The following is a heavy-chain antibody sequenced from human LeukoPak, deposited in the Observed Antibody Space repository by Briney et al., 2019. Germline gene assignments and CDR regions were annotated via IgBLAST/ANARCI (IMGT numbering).Heavy chain of an antibody. CDR3: ARDSPEYYDFWSGPSLDI. Sequence: GGSLRLSCATSGFTFSSYGMHWVRQAPGKGLEWVAFIRYVGSNKYYADSVKGRFTISRDNSKNTLYLQMNSLRAEDTAVYYCARDSPEYYDFWSGPSLDIWGQGTMVTVSS. J-gene: IGHJ3*02. CDR2: IRYVGSNK. CDR1: GFTFSSYG. D-gene: IGHD3-3*01. V-gene: IGHV3-30*02.